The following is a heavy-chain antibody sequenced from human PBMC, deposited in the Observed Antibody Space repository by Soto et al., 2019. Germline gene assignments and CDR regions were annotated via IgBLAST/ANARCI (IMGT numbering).Heavy chain of an antibody. D-gene: IGHD6-19*01. CDR1: GFTVSSKY. CDR2: IYGGGTT. Sequence: RLSCAASGFTVSSKYMTWVRQAPGKGLEWVSVIYGGGTTYYADSVKGRFTISRDNSKNTLYLQVNSLRADDTAVYYCVQTTGWPGFDFWGQGTLVTVSS. J-gene: IGHJ4*02. CDR3: VQTTGWPGFDF. V-gene: IGHV3-53*01.